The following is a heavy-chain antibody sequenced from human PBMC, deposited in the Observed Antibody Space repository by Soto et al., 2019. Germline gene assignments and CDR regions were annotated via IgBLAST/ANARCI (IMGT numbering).Heavy chain of an antibody. D-gene: IGHD1-1*01. CDR1: GLTFKMFW. Sequence: PGRSLRRSCTASGLTFKMFWMHWVRQVPGKGPEWVSRINDDGISTNYADSVKGRFTISRDNAKHTLYLQMNALRVEDTAFYYCTRGPRSTSTGTGAFWGQGT. CDR3: TRGPRSTSTGTGAF. CDR2: INDDGIST. J-gene: IGHJ4*02. V-gene: IGHV3-74*01.